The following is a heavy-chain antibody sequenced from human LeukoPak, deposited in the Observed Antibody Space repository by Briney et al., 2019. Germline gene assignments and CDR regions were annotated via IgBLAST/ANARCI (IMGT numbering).Heavy chain of an antibody. CDR1: GFTFSSYA. Sequence: GGSLRLSCAASGFTFSSYAMSWVRQAPGKGLEWVSAISGSGGSTYYADSVKGRFTISRDNSENTLYLQMNSLRAEDTAVYYCAKGRVGASRSVEIDYWGQGTLVTVSS. D-gene: IGHD1-26*01. V-gene: IGHV3-23*01. CDR3: AKGRVGASRSVEIDY. J-gene: IGHJ4*02. CDR2: ISGSGGST.